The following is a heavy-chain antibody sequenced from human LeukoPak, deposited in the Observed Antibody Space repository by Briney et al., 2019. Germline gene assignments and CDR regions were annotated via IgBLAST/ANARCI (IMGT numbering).Heavy chain of an antibody. V-gene: IGHV4-59*08. CDR1: GASISSYY. Sequence: SETLSLTCSVFGASISSYYCRWMRQPPGKGLEWIGYISNSGSTNYNPSLKSRVTISVDTSKNQFSLNLNSMTAADTAVYFCARYYWSDPFDYWGQGTLVTVSS. J-gene: IGHJ4*02. CDR3: ARYYWSDPFDY. CDR2: ISNSGST. D-gene: IGHD1-20*01.